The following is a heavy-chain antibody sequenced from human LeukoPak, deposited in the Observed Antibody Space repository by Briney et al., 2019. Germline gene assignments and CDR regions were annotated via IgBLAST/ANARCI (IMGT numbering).Heavy chain of an antibody. CDR2: INTKTGNP. CDR3: AQDKSTDVFNY. J-gene: IGHJ4*02. D-gene: IGHD2-15*01. V-gene: IGHV7-4-1*02. Sequence: ASVKVSCKASEYTFTSYSMNWVRQAPGQGLEWMGWINTKTGNPAYAQGFTGRFVFSLDTSVSTAYLQISSLKVEDTAVYYCAQDKSTDVFNYWGQGTLVTVSS. CDR1: EYTFTSYS.